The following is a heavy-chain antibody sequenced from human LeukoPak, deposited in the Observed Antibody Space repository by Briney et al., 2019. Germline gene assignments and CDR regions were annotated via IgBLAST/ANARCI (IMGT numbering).Heavy chain of an antibody. CDR2: SRNKANSYST. Sequence: PGGSLRLSCVASGFTFSDHYMDWVRQAPGKGLEWVGRSRNKANSYSTEYAASVKGRFTVSRDASKNSLYLQMNSLRTEDTAVYYRARVSVVGPGANDYLGQGTLVNGSS. V-gene: IGHV3-72*01. D-gene: IGHD2-2*01. CDR1: GFTFSDHY. CDR3: ARVSVVGPGANDY. J-gene: IGHJ4*02.